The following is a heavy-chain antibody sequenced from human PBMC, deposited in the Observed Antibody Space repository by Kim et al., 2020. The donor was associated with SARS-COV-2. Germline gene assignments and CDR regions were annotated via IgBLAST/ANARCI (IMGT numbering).Heavy chain of an antibody. V-gene: IGHV4-34*01. CDR1: GGSFSGYY. Sequence: SETLSLTCAVYGGSFSGYYWSWIRQPPGKGLEWIGEINHSGSTNYNPSLKSRVTISVDTSKNQFSLKLSSVTAADTAVYYCARGSQLNYWANWFDPWGQGTLVTVSS. CDR3: ARGSQLNYWANWFDP. J-gene: IGHJ5*02. D-gene: IGHD2-8*02. CDR2: INHSGST.